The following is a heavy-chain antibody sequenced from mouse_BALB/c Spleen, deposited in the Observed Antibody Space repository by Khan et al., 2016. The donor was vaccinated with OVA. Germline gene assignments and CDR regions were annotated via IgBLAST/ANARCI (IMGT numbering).Heavy chain of an antibody. CDR2: LNSDGDYT. Sequence: EVELVESGGGLVKPGGSLRLSCAASGFTFSTYAMSWVRQTPEKRLDWVATLNSDGDYTYFPDNVTGRFTISRDNAKNTLYLQMTSLRSEDTAIYYCARSPYGNFAYWGQGTLVTVSA. V-gene: IGHV5-9-3*01. J-gene: IGHJ3*01. CDR1: GFTFSTYA. CDR3: ARSPYGNFAY. D-gene: IGHD2-1*01.